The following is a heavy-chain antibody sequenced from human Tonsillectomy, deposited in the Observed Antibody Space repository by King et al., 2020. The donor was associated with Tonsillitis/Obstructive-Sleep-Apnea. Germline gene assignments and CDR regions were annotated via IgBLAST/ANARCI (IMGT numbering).Heavy chain of an antibody. CDR2: ISGSGSTI. V-gene: IGHV3-48*03. CDR3: ARGRYYGSGTFDY. D-gene: IGHD3-10*01. J-gene: IGHJ4*02. Sequence: VQLVESGGGLVQPGGSLRLSCAASGFTFSSYEMNWVRQAPGKGLEWVSYISGSGSTIYYADSVKGRFTISRDNAKNSLYLQMNSLRAEDTAVYYCARGRYYGSGTFDYWGQGTLVTVSS. CDR1: GFTFSSYE.